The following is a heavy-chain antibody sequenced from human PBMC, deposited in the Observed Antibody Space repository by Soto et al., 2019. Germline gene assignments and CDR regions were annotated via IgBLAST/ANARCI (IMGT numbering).Heavy chain of an antibody. J-gene: IGHJ6*02. CDR1: GGSISSGDYY. CDR2: IYYSGST. CDR3: ARSLMVYATYYYYGMDV. Sequence: SETLSLTCTVSGGSISSGDYYWSWIRQPPGKGLEWIGYIYYSGSTYYNPSLKSRVTISVDTSKNQFSLKLSSVTAADTAVYYCARSLMVYATYYYYGMDVWGQGTTVTVSS. D-gene: IGHD2-8*01. V-gene: IGHV4-30-4*01.